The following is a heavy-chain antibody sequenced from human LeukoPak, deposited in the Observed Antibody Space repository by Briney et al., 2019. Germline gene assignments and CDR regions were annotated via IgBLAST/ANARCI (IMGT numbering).Heavy chain of an antibody. V-gene: IGHV1-3*01. CDR2: INAGNGNI. CDR1: GYTFTSYA. J-gene: IGHJ4*02. D-gene: IGHD6-13*01. Sequence: ASVKVSCKASGYTFTSYAMHWVRQAPGQRLEWMGWINAGNGNIKYSQKFQGGVTITRDTSASTAYMELSSLRSEDTAVYYCARPRIYSSSWRHEEVYFDYWGQGTLVTVSS. CDR3: ARPRIYSSSWRHEEVYFDY.